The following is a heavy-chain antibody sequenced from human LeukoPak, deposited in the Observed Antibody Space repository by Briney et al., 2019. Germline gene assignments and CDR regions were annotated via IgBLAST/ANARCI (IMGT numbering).Heavy chain of an antibody. Sequence: QPGGSLRLSRAASGFTFSNYGMHWVRQAPGKGLEWVAVVANDGRDKRYADSVKGRFTISRDNSKNTVYLQMNSLRAEDTAVYYCAKDLNVAAAGYYFDYWGQGTLVTVSS. CDR2: VANDGRDK. D-gene: IGHD6-13*01. V-gene: IGHV3-30*18. CDR1: GFTFSNYG. J-gene: IGHJ4*02. CDR3: AKDLNVAAAGYYFDY.